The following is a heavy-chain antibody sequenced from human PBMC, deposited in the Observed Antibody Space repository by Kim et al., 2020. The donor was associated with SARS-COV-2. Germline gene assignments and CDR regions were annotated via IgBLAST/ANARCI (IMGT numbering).Heavy chain of an antibody. J-gene: IGHJ4*02. D-gene: IGHD1-20*01. Sequence: YAPKLQRRGTMTTDTSTSTAYMELRSLRSDDTAVYYCARVRINWNEASDYWGQGTLVTVSS. CDR3: ARVRINWNEASDY. V-gene: IGHV1-18*01.